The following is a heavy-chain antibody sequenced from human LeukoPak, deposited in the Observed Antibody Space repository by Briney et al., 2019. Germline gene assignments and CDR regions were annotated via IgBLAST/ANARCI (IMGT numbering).Heavy chain of an antibody. D-gene: IGHD4-17*01. CDR3: AKDIKAGNGDSSFDD. CDR2: ISGSGVYT. J-gene: IGHJ4*02. CDR1: GFTFSSYS. Sequence: GGSLRLSCAASGFTFSSYSMSWVRKAPGTGLEWVSGISGSGVYTFYGDSVKGRFTTSRDNSKNTLYLQMNSLRAEDTAVYYCAKDIKAGNGDSSFDDWGQGTPVTVSS. V-gene: IGHV3-23*01.